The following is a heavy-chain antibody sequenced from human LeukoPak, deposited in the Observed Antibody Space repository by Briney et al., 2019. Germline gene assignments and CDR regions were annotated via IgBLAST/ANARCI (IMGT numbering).Heavy chain of an antibody. V-gene: IGHV4-4*08. CDR1: RGPISSYY. CDR3: ARDVVSVATDAFDI. J-gene: IGHJ3*02. Sequence: SETLSLTCTVSRGPISSYYWSWIRQPPGKGLEWVGYMSNSGKSDYNPSLKSRARISLDTSKNQISLNLTSVTAADTAVYYCARDVVSVATDAFDIWGQGTMVTVSS. D-gene: IGHD5-12*01. CDR2: MSNSGKS.